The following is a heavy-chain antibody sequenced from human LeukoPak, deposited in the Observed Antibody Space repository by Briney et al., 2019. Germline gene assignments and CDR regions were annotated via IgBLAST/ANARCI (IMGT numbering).Heavy chain of an antibody. V-gene: IGHV1-18*01. Sequence: GASVKVSCKASGYTFTSYGISWVRQAPGQGLEWMGWISAYNGNTNYAQKLQGRVTMTTDTSTSTAYMELRSLRSDDTAVYYCARGARGYDFWSGYSFDYWGQGTLVTVSS. CDR2: ISAYNGNT. CDR3: ARGARGYDFWSGYSFDY. CDR1: GYTFTSYG. J-gene: IGHJ4*02. D-gene: IGHD3-3*01.